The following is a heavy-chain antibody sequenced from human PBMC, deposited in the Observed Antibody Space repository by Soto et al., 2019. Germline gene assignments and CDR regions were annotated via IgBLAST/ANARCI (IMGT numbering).Heavy chain of an antibody. J-gene: IGHJ4*02. CDR3: ARRTVVSLFDY. CDR2: ISYAGSNK. CDR1: GFTFSSYA. D-gene: IGHD2-15*01. V-gene: IGHV3-30-3*01. Sequence: QVQLVESGGGVVQPGRSLRLSCAASGFTFSSYAMHWVRQAPGKGLEWVAIISYAGSNKYYADSVKGRFTISRDTSKNTLFLQMNSLTAEDTAVYYCARRTVVSLFDYWGQGTLVTVSS.